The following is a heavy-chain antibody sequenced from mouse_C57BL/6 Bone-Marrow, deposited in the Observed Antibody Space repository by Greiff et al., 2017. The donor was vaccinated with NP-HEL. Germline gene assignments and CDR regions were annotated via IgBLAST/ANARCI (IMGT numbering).Heavy chain of an antibody. CDR3: ARSMGYSNPAWFAY. D-gene: IGHD2-5*01. Sequence: VQLQQPGAELVKPGASVKLSCKASGYTFTSYWMQWVKQRPGQGLEWIGEIDPSDSYTNYNQKFKGKATLTVDTSSSTAYMQLSSLTSEDSAVYYCARSMGYSNPAWFAYWGQGTLVTVSA. V-gene: IGHV1-50*01. CDR1: GYTFTSYW. CDR2: IDPSDSYT. J-gene: IGHJ3*01.